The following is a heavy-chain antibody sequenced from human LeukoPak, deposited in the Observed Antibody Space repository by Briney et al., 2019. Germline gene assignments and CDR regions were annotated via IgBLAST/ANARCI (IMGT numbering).Heavy chain of an antibody. D-gene: IGHD3-16*01. Sequence: GGSLRLSCAASGFTFSTFAMIWVRQPPGKGLEWVSAISGSGGGTFYADSVRGRFTISRDNSKNTVYLQMNSLRAEDTAVYYCAKDYAGGWPKRGMDVWGKGATVTVSS. CDR3: AKDYAGGWPKRGMDV. J-gene: IGHJ6*03. CDR2: ISGSGGGT. V-gene: IGHV3-23*01. CDR1: GFTFSTFA.